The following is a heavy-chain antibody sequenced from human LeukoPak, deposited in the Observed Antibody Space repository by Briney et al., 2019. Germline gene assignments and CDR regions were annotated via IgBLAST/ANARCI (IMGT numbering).Heavy chain of an antibody. CDR3: ARSYGYFDY. V-gene: IGHV3-48*02. Sequence: GGSLRLSCAASGFTFSSYSMNWVRQAPGKGLEWVSYISGSSSTIYYADSVKGRFTISRDNAKNSLFLQMSSLKDEDTAVYYCARSYGYFDYWGQGTLVTVSS. J-gene: IGHJ4*02. D-gene: IGHD3-10*01. CDR1: GFTFSSYS. CDR2: ISGSSSTI.